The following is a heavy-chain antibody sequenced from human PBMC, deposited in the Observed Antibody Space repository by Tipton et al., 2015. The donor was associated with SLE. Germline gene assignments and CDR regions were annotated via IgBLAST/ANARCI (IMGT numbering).Heavy chain of an antibody. D-gene: IGHD1-26*01. CDR2: INSRGSTM. J-gene: IGHJ3*02. Sequence: SLRLSCAASGFTFSSYEMNWVRQVPGKGLEWVSYINSRGSTMYYADSVKGRFTISRDNAKNSLYLQMNTLRVEDTAVYYCVSPGMELEREGATPFAFDIWGQGTMVTVSS. CDR3: VSPGMELEREGATPFAFDI. CDR1: GFTFSSYE. V-gene: IGHV3-48*03.